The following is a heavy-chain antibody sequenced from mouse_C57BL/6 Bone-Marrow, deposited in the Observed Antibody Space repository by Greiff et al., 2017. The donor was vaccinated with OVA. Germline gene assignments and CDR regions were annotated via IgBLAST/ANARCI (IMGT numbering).Heavy chain of an antibody. D-gene: IGHD1-1*01. CDR2: IFPGSGST. V-gene: IGHV1-56*01. Sequence: QVHVKQSGPELVRPGASVKISCKAPGYTFTSHWMQWVRQRPGQGLEWLGEIFPGSGSTYYNEKFKGKATLTVDTSSSTADMQLSSLTSEVSAVYFCARWNYGSSYEYFDVWGTGTTVTVSS. J-gene: IGHJ1*03. CDR1: GYTFTSHW. CDR3: ARWNYGSSYEYFDV.